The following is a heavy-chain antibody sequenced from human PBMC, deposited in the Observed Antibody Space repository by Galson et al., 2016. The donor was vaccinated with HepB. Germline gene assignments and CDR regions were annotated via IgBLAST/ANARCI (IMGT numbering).Heavy chain of an antibody. J-gene: IGHJ6*04. CDR3: ARDLGIATPPYGMDV. D-gene: IGHD3-16*01. CDR1: SGSISSSRYS. CDR2: IYYSGST. V-gene: IGHV4-61*01. Sequence: SETLSLTCTVSSGSISSSRYSWGWIRQPPGKGLDWIGSIYYSGSTNYYPSLRSQVTMSVDTSKNQFSLKLSSVTAADTAVYYCARDLGIATPPYGMDVWGKGTTVTVSS.